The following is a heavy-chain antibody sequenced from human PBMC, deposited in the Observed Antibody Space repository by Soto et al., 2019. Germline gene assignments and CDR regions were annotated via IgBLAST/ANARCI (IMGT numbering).Heavy chain of an antibody. Sequence: ASVKVSCKASGYTFTSYAMHWVRQAPGQRLEWMGWINAGNGNTKYSQKFQGRVTITRDTSASTAYMELSSLRSEDTAVYYSAGAAAANSSCDCGMDVWGKGTTVTASS. CDR3: AGAAAANSSCDCGMDV. CDR1: GYTFTSYA. V-gene: IGHV1-3*01. D-gene: IGHD6-13*01. J-gene: IGHJ6*04. CDR2: INAGNGNT.